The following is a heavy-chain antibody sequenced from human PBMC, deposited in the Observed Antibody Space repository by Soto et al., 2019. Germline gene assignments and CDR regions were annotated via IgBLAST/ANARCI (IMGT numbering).Heavy chain of an antibody. CDR3: STDSYINIIVVRFGY. CDR2: IKSKSDGGTT. CDR1: GFTFSNAW. J-gene: IGHJ4*01. V-gene: IGHV3-15*07. D-gene: IGHD3-22*01. Sequence: EVQLVESGGGLVKPGGSLRLSCAASGFTFSNAWINWVRQAPGKGLEWVGRIKSKSDGGTTDYAAPVKGRFAISRDDSKNLVYMQMNSLKTEDTAVYYCSTDSYINIIVVRFGYWGHGTLVTVSS.